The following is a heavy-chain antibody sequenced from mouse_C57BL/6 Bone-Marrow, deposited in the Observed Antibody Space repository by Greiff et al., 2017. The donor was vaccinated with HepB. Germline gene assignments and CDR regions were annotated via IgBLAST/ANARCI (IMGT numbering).Heavy chain of an antibody. V-gene: IGHV1-18*01. CDR3: ARRAHYYGSFMDY. J-gene: IGHJ4*01. Sequence: DVKLVESGPELVKPGASVKIPCKASGYTFTDYNMDWVKQSHGKSLEWIGDINPNNGGTIYNQKFKGKATLTVDKSSSTAYMELRSLTSEDTAVYYCARRAHYYGSFMDYWGQGTSVTVSS. CDR2: INPNNGGT. D-gene: IGHD1-1*01. CDR1: GYTFTDYN.